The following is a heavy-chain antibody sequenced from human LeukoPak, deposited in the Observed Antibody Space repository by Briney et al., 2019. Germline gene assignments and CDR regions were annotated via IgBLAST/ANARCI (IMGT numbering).Heavy chain of an antibody. V-gene: IGHV1-18*01. CDR2: ISAYNGNT. CDR1: GYTFTSYG. J-gene: IGHJ4*02. CDR3: ARDPQQLVGATGGGFNF. D-gene: IGHD1-26*01. Sequence: ASEKVSCKASGYTFTSYGISWVRQAPGQGLEWMGWISAYNGNTNYAQKVQGRVTMTTDTSTSTAYMELRSLRSDDTAVYYCARDPQQLVGATGGGFNFWGQGTLVTVSS.